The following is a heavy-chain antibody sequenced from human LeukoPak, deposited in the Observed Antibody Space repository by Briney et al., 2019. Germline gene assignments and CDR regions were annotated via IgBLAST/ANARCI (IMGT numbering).Heavy chain of an antibody. J-gene: IGHJ4*02. CDR2: ISSSGSGGNT. V-gene: IGHV3-23*01. Sequence: GGSLRLSCAASGVTLSSYAMSWARQAPGKGLEWVSGISSSGSGGNTYYADSVKGRFTISRDNTKNTLNLQMNGLRDEDAAIYYCARDSSHYLGSSDYWGQGALVTVSS. D-gene: IGHD6-6*01. CDR1: GVTLSSYA. CDR3: ARDSSHYLGSSDY.